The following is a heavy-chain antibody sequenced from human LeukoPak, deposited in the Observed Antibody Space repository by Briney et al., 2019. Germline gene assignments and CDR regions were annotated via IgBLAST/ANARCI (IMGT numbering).Heavy chain of an antibody. J-gene: IGHJ4*02. D-gene: IGHD1-26*01. CDR1: GYTFTVYY. Sequence: ASGKVCCTASGYTFTVYYMHWVRQAPGPGQEWMGWINPNSGGTNYAQRLQCWATMTRDTSISTAYMELSRLRSDDTAVYYCARALTPRGSIDYWGQGTLVTVSS. CDR2: INPNSGGT. CDR3: ARALTPRGSIDY. V-gene: IGHV1-2*04.